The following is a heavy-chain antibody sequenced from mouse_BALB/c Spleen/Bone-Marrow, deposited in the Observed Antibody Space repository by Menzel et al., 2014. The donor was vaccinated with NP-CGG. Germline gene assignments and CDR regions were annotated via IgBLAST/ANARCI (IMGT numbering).Heavy chain of an antibody. D-gene: IGHD2-1*01. CDR2: IRSGGST. V-gene: IGHV5-6-5*01. CDR3: ARGGGGNWFAY. CDR1: GFTFSSYA. J-gene: IGHJ3*01. Sequence: EVKLVESGVGLVKPGGSLKLSCAASGFTFSSYAMSWVRQTPEKRLVLVAFIRSGGSTYYPDSVNGRLTISRDNPRNILYLKICSLRSEHAAMYSCARGGGGNWFAYWGQGTLVTVSA.